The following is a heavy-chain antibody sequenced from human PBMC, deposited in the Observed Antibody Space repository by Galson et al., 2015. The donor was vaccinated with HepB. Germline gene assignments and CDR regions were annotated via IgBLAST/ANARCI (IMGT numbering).Heavy chain of an antibody. CDR3: ARGGYGDYAPYY. D-gene: IGHD4-17*01. CDR2: IWYDGSNK. Sequence: SLRLSCAASGFTFSSYGMHWVRQAPGKGLEWVAVIWYDGSNKYYADSVKGRFTISRDNSKNTLYLQMNSLRAEDTAVYYCARGGYGDYAPYYWGQGTLVTVSS. J-gene: IGHJ4*02. CDR1: GFTFSSYG. V-gene: IGHV3-33*01.